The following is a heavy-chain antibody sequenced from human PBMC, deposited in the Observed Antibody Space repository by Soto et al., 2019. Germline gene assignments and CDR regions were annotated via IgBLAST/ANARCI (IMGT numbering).Heavy chain of an antibody. CDR2: ISYDGSNK. CDR3: AKRETDCSGGSCYPEGMDV. CDR1: GFTFSSYA. D-gene: IGHD2-15*01. J-gene: IGHJ6*02. V-gene: IGHV3-30-3*01. Sequence: SGGSLRLSCAASGFTFSSYAMHWVRQAPGKGLEWVAVISYDGSNKYYADSVKGRFTISRDNSKNTLYLQMNSLRAEDTAVYYCAKRETDCSGGSCYPEGMDVWGQGTTVTVSS.